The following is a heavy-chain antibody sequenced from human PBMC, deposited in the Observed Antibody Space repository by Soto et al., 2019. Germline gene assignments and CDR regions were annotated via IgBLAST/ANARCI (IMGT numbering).Heavy chain of an antibody. CDR1: GDTFGRNA. D-gene: IGHD2-21*01. V-gene: IGHV1-69*06. CDR3: TADGDSADYGY. CDR2: IIPMFPTT. J-gene: IGHJ4*02. Sequence: GASMKVSCEASGDTFGRNAIHWVRQAPGQGLEWMGRIIPMFPTTNDAQKFKSRLTIHADKSTGTAYREMTSVRSEDTAVYYCTADGDSADYGYWGQGTLVTVTS.